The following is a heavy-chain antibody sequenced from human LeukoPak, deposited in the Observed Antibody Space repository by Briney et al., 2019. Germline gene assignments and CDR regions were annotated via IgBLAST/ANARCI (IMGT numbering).Heavy chain of an antibody. J-gene: IGHJ5*02. CDR3: ARGVRFSALDP. D-gene: IGHD3-3*01. Sequence: MASETLSLTCTVSGGSISSGGYYWSWIRQHPGKGLEWIGYIYYSGSTYYNPSLKSRVTISVDTSKNQFSLKLSSVTAADTAVYYCARGVRFSALDPWGQGTLVTVSS. V-gene: IGHV4-31*03. CDR1: GGSISSGGYY. CDR2: IYYSGST.